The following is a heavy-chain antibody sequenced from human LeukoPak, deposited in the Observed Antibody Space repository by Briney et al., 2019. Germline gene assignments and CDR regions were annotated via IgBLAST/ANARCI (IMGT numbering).Heavy chain of an antibody. CDR3: ARDPTGDNWFDP. CDR1: GFTFSSYA. J-gene: IGHJ5*02. CDR2: ISGSGEST. V-gene: IGHV3-23*01. Sequence: GGSLRLSCTASGFTFSSYAMNWVRQAPGKGLEWVSAISGSGESTYYADSVKGRFTISRENSKSTLYLQMNSLRAEDTAVYYCARDPTGDNWFDPWGQGTLVTVSS. D-gene: IGHD1-1*01.